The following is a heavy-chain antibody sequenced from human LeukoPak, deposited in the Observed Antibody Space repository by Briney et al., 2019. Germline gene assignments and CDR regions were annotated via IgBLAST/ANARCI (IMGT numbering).Heavy chain of an antibody. V-gene: IGHV1-69*05. CDR1: VGTFSSYA. Sequence: SVKVSCKASVGTFSSYAISWVRHAPGQGLEWIGGIIPIFGTANYAQQFQGRVTITTDESTSTAYMELSSLRSEDTAVYYCARESGDGYNSYFDYWGQGTLVTVSS. CDR2: IIPIFGTA. CDR3: ARESGDGYNSYFDY. J-gene: IGHJ4*02. D-gene: IGHD5-24*01.